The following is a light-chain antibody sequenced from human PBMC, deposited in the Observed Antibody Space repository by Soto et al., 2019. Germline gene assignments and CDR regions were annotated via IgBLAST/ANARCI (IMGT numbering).Light chain of an antibody. J-gene: IGKJ3*01. CDR3: QQYGGSPFT. CDR2: VAS. Sequence: EIVLTQSPGTLSLSPGERATLSCRASQSGSSSYLAWYQQKPGQAPRLLIYVASSRSTGIPDRFRGSGSGTDFPLTISRLEPEDFAVYYCQQYGGSPFTFGPGTKVDMK. V-gene: IGKV3-20*01. CDR1: QSGSSSY.